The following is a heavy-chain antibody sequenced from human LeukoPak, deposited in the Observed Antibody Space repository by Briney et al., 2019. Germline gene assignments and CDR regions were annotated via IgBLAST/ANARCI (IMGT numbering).Heavy chain of an antibody. CDR1: GGSISNTLYY. Sequence: SETLSLTCTVSGGSISNTLYYWAWIRQPPGKGLESIGSIYYSRSTYYSPSLKSRVTISVDTSKNQFSLKLSSVTAADTAVYYCAIGTPDYYYYYMDVWGKGTTVTVSS. V-gene: IGHV4-39*07. CDR2: IYYSRST. J-gene: IGHJ6*03. D-gene: IGHD1/OR15-1a*01. CDR3: AIGTPDYYYYYMDV.